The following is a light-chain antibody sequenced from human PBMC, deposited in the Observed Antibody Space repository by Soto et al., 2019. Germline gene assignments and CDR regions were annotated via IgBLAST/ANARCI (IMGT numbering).Light chain of an antibody. V-gene: IGLV1-44*01. J-gene: IGLJ2*01. CDR2: GNN. CDR3: ATWDDSLNGVV. Sequence: QSVLTQPPSASGTPGQRVTFSCSGSSSNIGSNTVNWYQQLPGTAPKLLIYGNNQRPSGVPDRFSGSKSGTSASLAISGLQSEDEADYYCATWDDSLNGVVFGGGTKLTVL. CDR1: SSNIGSNT.